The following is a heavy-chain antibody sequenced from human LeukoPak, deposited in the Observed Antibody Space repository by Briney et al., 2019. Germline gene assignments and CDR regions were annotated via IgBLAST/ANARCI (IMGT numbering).Heavy chain of an antibody. J-gene: IGHJ4*02. CDR1: GGSITSSTYY. Sequence: SETLSLTCTVSGGSITSSTYYWNWIRQPPGKGLEWIAYIYYSGNTNYNPSLKSRVTISVDTSKNQFSLKLSSVTAADTAVYYCARSDYGDPFFDYWGQGTLVTVSS. D-gene: IGHD4-17*01. CDR3: ARSDYGDPFFDY. CDR2: IYYSGNT. V-gene: IGHV4-61*01.